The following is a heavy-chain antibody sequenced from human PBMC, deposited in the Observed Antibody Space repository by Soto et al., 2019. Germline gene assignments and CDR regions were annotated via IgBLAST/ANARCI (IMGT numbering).Heavy chain of an antibody. V-gene: IGHV4-59*08. CDR3: ASSGRVDTAMVLNYYMDV. Sequence: SETLSLTCTVSGGSISSYYWSWIRQPPGKGLEWIGYIYYSGSTNYNPSLKSRVTISVDTSKNQFSLKLSSVTAADTAVYYCASSGRVDTAMVLNYYMDVWGKGTTVTVSS. J-gene: IGHJ6*03. CDR1: GGSISSYY. D-gene: IGHD5-18*01. CDR2: IYYSGST.